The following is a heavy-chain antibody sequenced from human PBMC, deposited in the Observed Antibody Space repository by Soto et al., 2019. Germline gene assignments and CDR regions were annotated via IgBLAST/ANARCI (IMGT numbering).Heavy chain of an antibody. J-gene: IGHJ5*02. CDR3: ARAVTTVLADWFDP. D-gene: IGHD4-4*01. Sequence: QVQLQQWGAGLLKPSETLSLTCAVYGGSFSGYYRSWIRQPPGKGLEWIGEINHSGSTNYNPSLKSRVTISVDTSKNQFSLKLSSVTAADTAVYYCARAVTTVLADWFDPWGQGTLVTVSS. CDR1: GGSFSGYY. V-gene: IGHV4-34*01. CDR2: INHSGST.